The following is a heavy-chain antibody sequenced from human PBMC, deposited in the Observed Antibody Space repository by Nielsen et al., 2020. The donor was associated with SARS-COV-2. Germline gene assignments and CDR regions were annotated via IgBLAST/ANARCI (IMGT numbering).Heavy chain of an antibody. J-gene: IGHJ4*02. CDR1: GYSSSNSW. V-gene: IGHV5-10-1*01. Sequence: GESLKISCKASGYSSSNSWITWMRQTPGKGLEWIGRIDPRDSYTNYSPSFKGHVTMSVDKSRTTSGCTTAYLQWRSLEASDTAVFYCATHWPSNWYSDFWGQGTLVTVSS. CDR3: ATHWPSNWYSDF. CDR2: IDPRDSYT. D-gene: IGHD2-21*01.